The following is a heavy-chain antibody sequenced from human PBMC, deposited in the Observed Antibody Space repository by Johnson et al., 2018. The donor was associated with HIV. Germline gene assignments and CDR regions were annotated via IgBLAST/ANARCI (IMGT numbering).Heavy chain of an antibody. D-gene: IGHD3-16*01. Sequence: QVQLVDTGGGVVQPGGSLRLSCAASGFIFNNYGMHWVRQAPGRGRGGVAFIRYDGTKMNYGDSVKGRFANSRDNSKNTLYLQMNSRRAEDTAVYYCARDVKVCALDIWGPGTMVTVSS. CDR2: IRYDGTKM. CDR3: ARDVKVCALDI. CDR1: GFIFNNYG. J-gene: IGHJ3*02. V-gene: IGHV3-30*02.